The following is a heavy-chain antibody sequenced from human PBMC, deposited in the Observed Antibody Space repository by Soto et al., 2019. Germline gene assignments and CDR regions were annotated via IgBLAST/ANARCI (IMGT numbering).Heavy chain of an antibody. J-gene: IGHJ4*02. CDR1: GGSITGYY. V-gene: IGHV4-59*01. D-gene: IGHD3-22*01. CDR2: IYYNGST. CDR3: ASRSADTSGYYPF. Sequence: PSETLSLTCAASGGSITGYYCSWIRQAPGKGLEWVGYIYYNGSTDYHPSRKIRVTISVDSSKNQFSLKLSSVTAADTAVYYGASRSADTSGYYPFWGQGTLVTVSS.